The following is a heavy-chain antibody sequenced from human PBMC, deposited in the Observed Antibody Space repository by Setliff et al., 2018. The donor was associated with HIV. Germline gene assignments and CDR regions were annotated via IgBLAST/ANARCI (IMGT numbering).Heavy chain of an antibody. CDR2: ISENHST. CDR3: ATDLHWAFDY. V-gene: IGHV3-23*01. J-gene: IGHJ4*02. D-gene: IGHD7-27*01. Sequence: GSLRLSCAASGFTFSSYAMSWVRQAPGKGLEWVSLISENHSTYYADSVKGRSTISRDNSKNSLYLQMNSLRAEDAAVYYCATDLHWAFDYWGQGSLVTVSS. CDR1: GFTFSSYA.